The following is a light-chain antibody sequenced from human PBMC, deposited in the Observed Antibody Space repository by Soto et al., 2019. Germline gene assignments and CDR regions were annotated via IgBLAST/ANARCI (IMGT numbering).Light chain of an antibody. V-gene: IGKV3-20*01. CDR3: QQYGSSIT. CDR1: QSVSSSY. Sequence: EIVFTQSPGTLSLSPGERATLSCRASQSVSSSYLAWYQQKPGQAPRLLIYGASSRATGIPDRFSGSGSGTDFTLTISRLESEDFTVYYCQQYGSSITFGQGTRLEI. J-gene: IGKJ5*01. CDR2: GAS.